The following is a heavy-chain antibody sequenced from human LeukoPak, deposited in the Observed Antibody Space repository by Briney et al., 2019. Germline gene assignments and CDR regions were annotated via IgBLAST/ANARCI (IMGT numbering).Heavy chain of an antibody. CDR2: IYTSGST. J-gene: IGHJ4*02. V-gene: IGHV4-61*02. CDR1: GGSISSGSYY. D-gene: IGHD1-7*01. Sequence: SGPLSLTCTVSGGSISSGSYYWSWIRQPAGKGLEWIGRIYTSGSTNYNPSLKSRVTISVDTSKNQFSLKLSSVTAADTAVYYCARGNYGLGFDYWGQGTLVTVSS. CDR3: ARGNYGLGFDY.